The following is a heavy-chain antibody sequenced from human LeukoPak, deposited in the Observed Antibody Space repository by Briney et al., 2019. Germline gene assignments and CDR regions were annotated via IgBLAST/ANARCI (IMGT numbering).Heavy chain of an antibody. D-gene: IGHD3-9*01. J-gene: IGHJ4*02. CDR3: ALDILTGYYGPYYFDY. Sequence: SVKVSCKASGGTFSSYAISWVRQAPGQGLEWMGRIIPILGIAYYAQKFQGRVTITADKSTSTAYMELSSLRSEDTAVYYCALDILTGYYGPYYFDYWGQGTLVTVSS. CDR1: GGTFSSYA. CDR2: IIPILGIA. V-gene: IGHV1-69*04.